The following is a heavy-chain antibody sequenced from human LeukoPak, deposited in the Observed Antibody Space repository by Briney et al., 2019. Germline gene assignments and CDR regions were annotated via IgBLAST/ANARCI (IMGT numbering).Heavy chain of an antibody. D-gene: IGHD6-19*01. CDR3: ASLAVAGPWDY. V-gene: IGHV1-69*06. J-gene: IGHJ4*02. CDR1: GGTFSSYA. CDR2: IIPIFGTA. Sequence: SVKVSCKASGGTFSSYAISWVRQAPGQGLEWMGGIIPIFGTANYAQKFQGRVTITADKSTSTAYMELCSLRSEDTAVYYCASLAVAGPWDYWGQGTLVTVSS.